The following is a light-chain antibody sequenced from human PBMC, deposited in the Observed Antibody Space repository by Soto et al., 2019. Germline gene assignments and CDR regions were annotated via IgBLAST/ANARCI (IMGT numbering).Light chain of an antibody. J-gene: IGKJ5*01. CDR1: QSVSSN. V-gene: IGKV3-15*01. Sequence: QSPSTRSVSHGDKATVSSRASQSVSSNLAWYQQKPGQAPRLLIYGASTRATGIPARFSGSGSGTEFTLTINSLQSEDFATYYCQQSYSTPIAFGQGTRLEIK. CDR3: QQSYSTPIA. CDR2: GAS.